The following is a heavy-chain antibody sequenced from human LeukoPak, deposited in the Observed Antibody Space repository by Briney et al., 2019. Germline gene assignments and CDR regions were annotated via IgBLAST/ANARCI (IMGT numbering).Heavy chain of an antibody. CDR1: GFTFDDYA. Sequence: PGGSLRLSCAASGFTFDDYAMHWVRQAPGKGLEWVSLLSGDGGSTYYADSVKGRFTISRDNSKNSLYLQMNSLRTEDTALYYCAKDSDPTPSSSFGDYWGQGTLVTVSS. V-gene: IGHV3-43*02. D-gene: IGHD6-13*01. CDR2: LSGDGGST. CDR3: AKDSDPTPSSSFGDY. J-gene: IGHJ4*02.